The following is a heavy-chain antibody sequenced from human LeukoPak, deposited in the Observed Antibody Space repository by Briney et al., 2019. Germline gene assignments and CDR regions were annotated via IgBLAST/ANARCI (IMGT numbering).Heavy chain of an antibody. J-gene: IGHJ4*02. CDR1: GFTVSSDY. CDR3: ARVIRAQWLADYFDY. CDR2: IYSGGDT. V-gene: IGHV3-66*02. D-gene: IGHD6-19*01. Sequence: GGSLRLSCAASGFTVSSDYMSWVRQAPGKGLEWVSIIYSGGDTYYADSVKGRFTISRDNSKNTLYLQMNSLRAEDTAVYYCARVIRAQWLADYFDYWGQGTLVTVSS.